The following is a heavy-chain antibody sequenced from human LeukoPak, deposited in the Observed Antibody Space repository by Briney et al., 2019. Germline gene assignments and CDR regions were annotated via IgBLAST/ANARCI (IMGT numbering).Heavy chain of an antibody. D-gene: IGHD2-2*01. CDR3: ARDRSSSYTRGWFDP. CDR1: GGSINGYY. V-gene: IGHV4-4*07. J-gene: IGHJ5*02. CDR2: VYNSESI. Sequence: SETLSLTCTVSGGSINGYYWSWIRQPAGKGLEWIGRVYNSESINYNPSLKSRVTMSIDTSKNQFYLKLDSVTAADTAVYYCARDRSSSYTRGWFDPWGQGALVTVSS.